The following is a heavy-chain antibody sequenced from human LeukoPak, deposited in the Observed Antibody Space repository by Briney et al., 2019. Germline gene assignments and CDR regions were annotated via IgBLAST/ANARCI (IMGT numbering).Heavy chain of an antibody. CDR3: ASTLYGGSYYGH. Sequence: PSETLSLTCTVSGGSISSYYWSWIRQPPGKGLEWIGYIFYSGSTNYNPSLKSRVTLSVDTSKNQFSLKLSSVTAADTAVYYCASTLYGGSYYGHWGQGTLVTVSS. CDR2: IFYSGST. D-gene: IGHD1-26*01. J-gene: IGHJ4*02. CDR1: GGSISSYY. V-gene: IGHV4-59*08.